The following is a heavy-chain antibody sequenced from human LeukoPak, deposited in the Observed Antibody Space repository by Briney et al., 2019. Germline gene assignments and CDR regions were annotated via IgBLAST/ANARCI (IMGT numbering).Heavy chain of an antibody. V-gene: IGHV1-2*02. J-gene: IGHJ4*02. Sequence: ASVKVSCKASGYTFTGYYMHWVRQAPGQGLEWMGWINPNSGGTNYAQKFQGRVTMTRDTSISTAYMELSRLRSDDTAVYYCARGLGVGLRLGELSVHYFDYWGQGTLVTVSS. D-gene: IGHD3-16*02. CDR1: GYTFTGYY. CDR2: INPNSGGT. CDR3: ARGLGVGLRLGELSVHYFDY.